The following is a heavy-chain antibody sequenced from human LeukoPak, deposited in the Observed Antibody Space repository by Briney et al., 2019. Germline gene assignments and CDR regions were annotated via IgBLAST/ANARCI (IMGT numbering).Heavy chain of an antibody. CDR3: ARDRRGYSYGSFDY. CDR2: INQDGSEK. CDR1: GFTFSSYW. J-gene: IGHJ4*02. D-gene: IGHD5-18*01. Sequence: GGSLRLSCAASGFTFSSYWMSWVRQAPGKGLEWVANINQDGSEKYYVDSVKGRFTISRDNAKNSLYLQMNSLRAEDTAVYYCARDRRGYSYGSFDYWGQGTLVTVSS. V-gene: IGHV3-7*01.